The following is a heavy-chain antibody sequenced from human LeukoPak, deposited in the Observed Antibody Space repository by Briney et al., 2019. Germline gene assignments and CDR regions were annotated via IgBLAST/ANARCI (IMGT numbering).Heavy chain of an antibody. CDR1: GFTFSSYG. CDR3: AKLWNGIWFGESIAGFDY. V-gene: IGHV3-23*01. Sequence: GGTLRLSCAASGFTFSSYGMSWVRQAPGKGLEWVSAISGSGGSTYYADSVKGRFTISRDNSKNTLYLQMNSLRAEDTAVYYCAKLWNGIWFGESIAGFDYWGQGTLVTVSS. D-gene: IGHD3-10*01. J-gene: IGHJ4*02. CDR2: ISGSGGST.